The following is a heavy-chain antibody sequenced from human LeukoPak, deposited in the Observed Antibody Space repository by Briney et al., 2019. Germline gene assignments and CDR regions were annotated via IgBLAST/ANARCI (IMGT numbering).Heavy chain of an antibody. CDR1: GYTFTSYD. Sequence: ASVKVSCKASGYTFTSYDINWVRQATGQGLEWMGWMNPNSGNTGYAQKLQGRVTMTRNTSISTAYMELSSLRSEDTAVYYCVRGNAGYCSSTSCYIGVWFDPWGQGTLVTVSS. D-gene: IGHD2-2*02. J-gene: IGHJ5*02. CDR2: MNPNSGNT. CDR3: VRGNAGYCSSTSCYIGVWFDP. V-gene: IGHV1-8*01.